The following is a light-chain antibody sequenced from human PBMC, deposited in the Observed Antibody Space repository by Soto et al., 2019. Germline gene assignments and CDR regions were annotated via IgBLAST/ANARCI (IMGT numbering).Light chain of an antibody. J-gene: IGLJ1*01. CDR3: SSFTSSSTRV. Sequence: QSALTQPASVSGSPGQSITISCTGTSGDVGGYNYVSWYQQHPGKAPKLIIYEVTNRPSGVSNRFSGSKSDSTASLTIAGLQSEDEAEYYCSSFTSSSTRVFGTGTKVTVL. CDR2: EVT. V-gene: IGLV2-14*03. CDR1: SGDVGGYNY.